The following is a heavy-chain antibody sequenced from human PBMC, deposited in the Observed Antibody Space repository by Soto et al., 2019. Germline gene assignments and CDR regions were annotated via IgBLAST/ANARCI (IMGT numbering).Heavy chain of an antibody. CDR2: IKHDGSVQ. D-gene: IGHD4-4*01. CDR1: GFTFSGYW. J-gene: IGHJ4*02. CDR3: ARAPYSNAWYLFDL. V-gene: IGHV3-7*03. Sequence: PGGSLRLSCEASGFTFSGYWMSWVRQAPGKGLEWVADIKHDGSVQYYVDSVKGRFTISRDNAKKLLYLQMNGLRAEDTALYYCARAPYSNAWYLFDLWGQGTLVTVSS.